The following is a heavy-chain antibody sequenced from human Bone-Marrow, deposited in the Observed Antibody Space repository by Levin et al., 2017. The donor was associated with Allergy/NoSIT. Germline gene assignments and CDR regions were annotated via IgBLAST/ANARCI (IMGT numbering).Heavy chain of an antibody. CDR1: GFTFSSYG. D-gene: IGHD2-15*01. Sequence: PGGSLRLSCAASGFTFSSYGMHWARQAPGKGLEWVASISYNGNYKYYVESLKGRFTISRDNSENTLYLQMDSLRVEDTAVYYCAKSYCSGGTCSSKDYYYYMDVWGKGTTVTVSS. J-gene: IGHJ6*03. V-gene: IGHV3-30*18. CDR3: AKSYCSGGTCSSKDYYYYMDV. CDR2: ISYNGNYK.